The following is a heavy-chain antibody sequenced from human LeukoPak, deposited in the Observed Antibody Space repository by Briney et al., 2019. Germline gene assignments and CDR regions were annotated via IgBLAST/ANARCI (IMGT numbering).Heavy chain of an antibody. V-gene: IGHV1-69*06. CDR3: ARAGAYGSGSSYYYYYMDV. J-gene: IGHJ6*03. Sequence: GASVKVSCTASGGTFSSYAISWVRQAPGQGLEWMGGIIPIFGTANYAQKFQGRVTITADKSTSTAYMELSSLRSEVTAVYYCARAGAYGSGSSYYYYYMDVWGKGTTVTVSS. CDR1: GGTFSSYA. D-gene: IGHD3-10*01. CDR2: IIPIFGTA.